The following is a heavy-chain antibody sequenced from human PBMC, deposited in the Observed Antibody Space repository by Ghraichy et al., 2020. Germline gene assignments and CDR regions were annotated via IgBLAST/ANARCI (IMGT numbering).Heavy chain of an antibody. CDR2: INPNSGGS. J-gene: IGHJ3*02. CDR3: ARVSASPMDPFDI. CDR1: GYTFTGYC. V-gene: IGHV1-2*06. Sequence: ASVKVSCKASGYTFTGYCLHWVRQAPGQGLEWIGRINPNSGGSNYAQKFQGRVTMTRDTSISTAYMELSSLRSDDTAVYYCARVSASPMDPFDIWGHGTMVTVSS.